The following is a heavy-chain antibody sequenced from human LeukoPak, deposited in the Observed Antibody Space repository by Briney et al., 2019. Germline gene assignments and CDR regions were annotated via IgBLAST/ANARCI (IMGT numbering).Heavy chain of an antibody. CDR2: IYYSGST. D-gene: IGHD2-8*02. J-gene: IGHJ4*02. Sequence: PSETLSLTCTVSGDSISSSSYYWGWIRQPPGKGLEWIGSIYYSGSTYYNPSLKSRVTMSVDTSKNQFSLKLSSVTAADTAVYYCARHGGVGVIPDFDYWGLGTLVTVSS. CDR3: ARHGGVGVIPDFDY. CDR1: GDSISSSSYY. V-gene: IGHV4-39*01.